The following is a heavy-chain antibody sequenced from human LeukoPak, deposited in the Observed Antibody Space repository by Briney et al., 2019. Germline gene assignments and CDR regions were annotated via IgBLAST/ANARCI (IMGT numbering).Heavy chain of an antibody. Sequence: GGSLRLSCAASGFTFRNHWMHWVRQTPGKGLVWVSRISSDGSSTTYADSVKGRFTISRDNAKNTLYLQMNNLRAEGTAMYYCARDQRVTGRPDIDYWAREPWSSSPQ. D-gene: IGHD6-6*01. J-gene: IGHJ4*02. CDR2: ISSDGSST. CDR1: GFTFRNHW. V-gene: IGHV3-74*03. CDR3: ARDQRVTGRPDIDY.